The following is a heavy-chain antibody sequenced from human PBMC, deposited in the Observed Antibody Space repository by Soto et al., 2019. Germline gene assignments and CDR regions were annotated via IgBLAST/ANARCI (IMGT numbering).Heavy chain of an antibody. J-gene: IGHJ4*02. CDR1: GYTFTSYA. V-gene: IGHV1-3*01. D-gene: IGHD6-13*01. Sequence: QVQLVQSGAEVKKPGASVKVSCKASGYTFTSYAMHWVRQAPGQRLEWMGWINAGNGNTKYSQKFQGRVTITRDTSASTAYVELSSLRSEDTAAYYCARDVAAAGLDYWGQGTLVTVSS. CDR3: ARDVAAAGLDY. CDR2: INAGNGNT.